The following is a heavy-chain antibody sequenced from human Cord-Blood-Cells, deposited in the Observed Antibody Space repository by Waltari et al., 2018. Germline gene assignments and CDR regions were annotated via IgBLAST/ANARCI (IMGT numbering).Heavy chain of an antibody. V-gene: IGHV4-34*01. D-gene: IGHD3-10*01. CDR2: INHSGST. J-gene: IGHJ4*02. Sequence: QVQLQQCGAGLLKPSETLSPTCAVYGGSSSGYYWSCIRQPPGKGLEWLGEINHSGSTNYNPSLKSRVTISVDTSKNQFSLKLSSVTAADTAVYYCARGPGFGSDYWGQGTLVTVSS. CDR3: ARGPGFGSDY. CDR1: GGSSSGYY.